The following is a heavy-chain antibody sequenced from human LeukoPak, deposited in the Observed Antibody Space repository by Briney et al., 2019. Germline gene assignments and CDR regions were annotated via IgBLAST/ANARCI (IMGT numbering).Heavy chain of an antibody. V-gene: IGHV3-30*03. CDR2: ISYDGSNK. Sequence: SGGSLRLSCAASGFAFSSYGMHWVRQAPGKGLEWVAVISYDGSNKYYADSVKGRFTISRDNSKNTLYLQMNSPRAEDTAVYYCAAYYYDSSGYYSPFDYWGQGTLVTVSS. CDR3: AAYYYDSSGYYSPFDY. D-gene: IGHD3-22*01. CDR1: GFAFSSYG. J-gene: IGHJ4*02.